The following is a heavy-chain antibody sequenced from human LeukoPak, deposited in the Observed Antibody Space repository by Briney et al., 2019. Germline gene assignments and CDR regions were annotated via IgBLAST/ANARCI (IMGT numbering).Heavy chain of an antibody. J-gene: IGHJ4*02. CDR2: IYYSGST. CDR1: GGSISSSSYY. CDR3: ARQVYSSSWSYYFDY. D-gene: IGHD6-13*01. Sequence: SETLSLTCTVSGGSISSSSYYWGWIRQPPGKGLEWIGSIYYSGSTYYNPSLKSRVTISVDTSKNQFPLKLSSVTPADTAVYYCARQVYSSSWSYYFDYWGQGILVTVSS. V-gene: IGHV4-39*06.